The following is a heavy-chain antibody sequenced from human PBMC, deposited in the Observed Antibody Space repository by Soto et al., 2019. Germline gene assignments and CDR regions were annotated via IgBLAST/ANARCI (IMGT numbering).Heavy chain of an antibody. CDR3: ARDLGGYCSSTSCYTEAFDI. Sequence: AGGFLRLSCAASGFTFSSYGMHWVRQAPGKGLEWVAVIWYDGSNKDYADSVKGRFTISRDNSKNTLYLQMNSLRAEDTAVYYCARDLGGYCSSTSCYTEAFDIWGQGTMVTVSS. J-gene: IGHJ3*02. CDR2: IWYDGSNK. CDR1: GFTFSSYG. D-gene: IGHD2-2*02. V-gene: IGHV3-33*01.